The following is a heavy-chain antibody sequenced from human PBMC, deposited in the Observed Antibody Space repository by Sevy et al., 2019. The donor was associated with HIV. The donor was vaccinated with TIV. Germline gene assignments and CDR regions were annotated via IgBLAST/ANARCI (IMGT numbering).Heavy chain of an antibody. V-gene: IGHV1-2*02. CDR3: ARDSTPYYDDSSGYQSPYFDY. Sequence: ASVKVSCKASGYTFTGYYMHWVRQAPGQGLEWMGWINPNSGGTNYAQKFQGRVTMTRDTSISTAYMELSRLRSDDTAVYYCARDSTPYYDDSSGYQSPYFDYWGQGTLVTVSS. J-gene: IGHJ4*02. CDR1: GYTFTGYY. D-gene: IGHD3-22*01. CDR2: INPNSGGT.